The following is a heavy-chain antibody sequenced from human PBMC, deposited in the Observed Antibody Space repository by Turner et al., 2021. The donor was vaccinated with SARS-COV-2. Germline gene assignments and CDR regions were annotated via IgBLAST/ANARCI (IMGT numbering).Heavy chain of an antibody. CDR2: FYKIGSI. V-gene: IGHV4-59*08. CDR3: ARHQGSTSGYDHGMNV. D-gene: IGHD1-1*01. Sequence: QVQLQESGPGLVRPSETLSLTGTVSGGSISSKSWSWIRQPPGRGLEWIRYFYKIGSIDYNPTLRSRVTISVDTSKNQLSLNLISMTAADTAVYYCARHQGSTSGYDHGMNVWGQGTAVIVSS. J-gene: IGHJ6*02. CDR1: GGSISSKS.